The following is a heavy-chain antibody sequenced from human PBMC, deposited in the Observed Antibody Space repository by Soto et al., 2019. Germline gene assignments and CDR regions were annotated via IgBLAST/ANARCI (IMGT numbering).Heavy chain of an antibody. D-gene: IGHD3-22*01. CDR1: GFSFTTYV. Sequence: PGGSLRLSCAASGFSFTTYVMHWVRQAPGKGLEWVAVISHDGSYKYYGDAVKGRFTISRDTSKNAVYLEMNSLRPEDTAVYYCARLLSGYYYGRFWGQGTPVTV. CDR3: ARLLSGYYYGRF. V-gene: IGHV3-30*03. CDR2: ISHDGSYK. J-gene: IGHJ4*02.